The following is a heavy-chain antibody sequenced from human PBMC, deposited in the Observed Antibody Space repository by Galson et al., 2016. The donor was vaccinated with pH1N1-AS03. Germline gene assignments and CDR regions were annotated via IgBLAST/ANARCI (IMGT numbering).Heavy chain of an antibody. D-gene: IGHD2-21*02. Sequence: SLRLSCAASGFTFSSYCMTWVRQAPGKGLEWMAKINQDGSVANYVDTVKGRFTISRDNAKNSLYLQMNSLTDADTAVYYCARAVDGGDPFWGQGTLVTVSA. CDR1: GFTFSSYC. V-gene: IGHV3-7*03. J-gene: IGHJ4*02. CDR2: INQDGSVA. CDR3: ARAVDGGDPF.